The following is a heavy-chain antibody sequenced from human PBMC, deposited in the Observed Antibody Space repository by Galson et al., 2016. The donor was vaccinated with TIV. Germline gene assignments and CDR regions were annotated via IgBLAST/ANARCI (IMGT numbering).Heavy chain of an antibody. CDR2: TYYTSKWNT. CDR1: GDSVSGHTAA. CDR3: SRGNWNYGMGGAMDV. D-gene: IGHD1-7*01. Sequence: CAISGDSVSGHTAAWNWVRPSPSRGLERLGRTYYTSKWNTDYAVSVKGRIIIRPDTSMNQVSLQLSSVIPDDTAVYYCSRGNWNYGMGGAMDVWGRGTTVTVSS. V-gene: IGHV6-1*01. J-gene: IGHJ6*02.